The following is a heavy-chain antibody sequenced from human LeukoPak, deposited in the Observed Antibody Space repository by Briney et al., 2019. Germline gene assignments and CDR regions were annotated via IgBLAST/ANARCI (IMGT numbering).Heavy chain of an antibody. Sequence: VASVKVSCKASGYTFTSYYMHWVRQAPGQGLEWMGIINPSGGSTNYAQKFQGRVTMTRDTSTSTVYMELSSLRSEDTAVYYCARDARLLWFGESTGGMDVWGKGTTVTVSS. CDR3: ARDARLLWFGESTGGMDV. CDR1: GYTFTSYY. V-gene: IGHV1-46*01. J-gene: IGHJ6*04. D-gene: IGHD3-10*01. CDR2: INPSGGST.